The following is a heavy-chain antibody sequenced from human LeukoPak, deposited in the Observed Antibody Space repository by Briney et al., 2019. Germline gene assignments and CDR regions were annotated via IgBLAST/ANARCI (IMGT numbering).Heavy chain of an antibody. CDR2: INPNSGGT. V-gene: IGHV1/OR15-1*02. J-gene: IGHJ4*02. Sequence: ASVKVSCKASGYIFTDYYMHWVRQAPGQELGWMGRINPNSGGTNYAQKFQGRVTMTRDTSISTAYTELSSLRSEDTAVYYCARETGTVTLDYWGQGTLVTVSS. D-gene: IGHD4-17*01. CDR1: GYIFTDYY. CDR3: ARETGTVTLDY.